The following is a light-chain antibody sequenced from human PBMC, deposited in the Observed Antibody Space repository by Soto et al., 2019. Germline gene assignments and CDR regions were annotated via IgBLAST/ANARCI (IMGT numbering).Light chain of an antibody. CDR2: GAS. CDR3: QQYTTSPFT. J-gene: IGKJ3*01. V-gene: IGKV3-20*01. CDR1: QSVGSNY. Sequence: ENVLTQSPGTLSLSPGERATLYCRASQSVGSNYLAWYQQKPGQAPRVLIYGASSRATGIPDRLSGSGSGADFTLTISRLEPEDFAVYYCQQYTTSPFTFGPGTKVDIK.